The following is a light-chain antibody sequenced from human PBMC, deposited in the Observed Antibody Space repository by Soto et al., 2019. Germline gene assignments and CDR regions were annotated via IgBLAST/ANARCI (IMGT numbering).Light chain of an antibody. CDR1: QSVSSY. J-gene: IGKJ5*01. CDR2: GAF. V-gene: IGKV3-11*01. Sequence: NVVTLSPATLSLSTGERATLYCRASQSVSSYLAWYQQKPGQPPRLLIYGAFNRAAGIPARFSGSGSGTDFTLTISILEPEDSAVYYCQQRNIWPPVTFGQGTRLEIK. CDR3: QQRNIWPPVT.